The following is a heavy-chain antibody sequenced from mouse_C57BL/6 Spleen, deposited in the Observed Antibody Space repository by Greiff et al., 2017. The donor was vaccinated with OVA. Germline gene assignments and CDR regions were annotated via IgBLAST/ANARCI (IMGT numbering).Heavy chain of an antibody. Sequence: QVQLKESGAELVKPGASVKISCKASGYAFSSYWMNWVKQRPGKGLEWIGQIYPGDGDTNYNGKFKGKATLTADKSSSTAYMQLSSLTSEDSAVYFCAREGPGRGYFDYWGQGTTLTVSS. CDR2: IYPGDGDT. D-gene: IGHD4-1*01. CDR1: GYAFSSYW. J-gene: IGHJ2*01. CDR3: AREGPGRGYFDY. V-gene: IGHV1-80*01.